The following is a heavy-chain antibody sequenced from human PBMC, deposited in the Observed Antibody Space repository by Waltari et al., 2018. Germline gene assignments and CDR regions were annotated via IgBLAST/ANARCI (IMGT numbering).Heavy chain of an antibody. J-gene: IGHJ6*02. V-gene: IGHV3-23*01. CDR2: ISGSGGST. D-gene: IGHD3-10*01. CDR1: GFTFSSYA. Sequence: EVQLLESGGGLVQPGGSLRLSCAASGFTFSSYAMSWVRQAPGKGLEWVSAISGSGGSTYYADSVKGRFTISRDNSKNTLYLQMNSLRAEDTAVYYCAKSGIALTMVQGDGMDVWGQGTTVTVSS. CDR3: AKSGIALTMVQGDGMDV.